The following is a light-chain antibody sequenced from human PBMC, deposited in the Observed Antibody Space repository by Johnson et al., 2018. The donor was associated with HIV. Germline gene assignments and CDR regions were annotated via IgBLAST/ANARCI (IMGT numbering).Light chain of an antibody. J-gene: IGLJ1*01. Sequence: QSVLTQPPSVSAAPGQKVTISCSGSSSNIGNNYVSWYQQLPGTAPKLLIYDNNKRPSGIPDRFSGSTSGTSATLGITGLQTGDEADYYCGTWDSSLSVFYVFGTGTKVTVL. CDR3: GTWDSSLSVFYV. CDR2: DNN. CDR1: SSNIGNNY. V-gene: IGLV1-51*01.